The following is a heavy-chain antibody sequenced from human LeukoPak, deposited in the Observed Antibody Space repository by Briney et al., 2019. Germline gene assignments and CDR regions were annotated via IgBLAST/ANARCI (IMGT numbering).Heavy chain of an antibody. Sequence: PGGSLRLSCGASGFTFSNYWMSWVRQAPGKGLEWVANIKQDGNEKYYVDSVKGRFTTSRDNAKNSLFLQLNSLRAEDTAVYYCARDAVYCSGSSCYFSYYYMDVWGKGTTVTVSS. V-gene: IGHV3-7*01. CDR3: ARDAVYCSGSSCYFSYYYMDV. D-gene: IGHD2-15*01. CDR1: GFTFSNYW. CDR2: IKQDGNEK. J-gene: IGHJ6*03.